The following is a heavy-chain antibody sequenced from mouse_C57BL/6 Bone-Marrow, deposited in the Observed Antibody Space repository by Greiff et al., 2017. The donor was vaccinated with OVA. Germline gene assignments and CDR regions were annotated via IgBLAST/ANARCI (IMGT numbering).Heavy chain of an antibody. CDR1: GYAFTNYL. J-gene: IGHJ1*03. V-gene: IGHV1-54*01. D-gene: IGHD2-4*01. Sequence: QVHVKQSGAELVRPGTSVKVSCKASGYAFTNYLIEWVKQRPGQGLEWIGVINPGSGGTNYNEKFKGKATLTADKSSSTAYLQLSSLTSDDSAVYYCARMITTPYLYFDVWGTGTTVTVSS. CDR3: ARMITTPYLYFDV. CDR2: INPGSGGT.